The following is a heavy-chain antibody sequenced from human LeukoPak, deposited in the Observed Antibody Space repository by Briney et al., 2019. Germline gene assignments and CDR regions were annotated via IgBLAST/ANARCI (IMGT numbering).Heavy chain of an antibody. D-gene: IGHD7-27*01. CDR2: IKSGTT. J-gene: IGHJ4*02. CDR3: ARENWGAFDC. Sequence: GGSLRLSCAASGFTVSSNYMSWVRQAPGKGLEWVSAIKSGTTYYADSVKDRFTISRDNSKNTLYLQMNSLRAEDTAVYYCARENWGAFDCWGQGTLVTVSS. CDR1: GFTVSSNY. V-gene: IGHV3-66*01.